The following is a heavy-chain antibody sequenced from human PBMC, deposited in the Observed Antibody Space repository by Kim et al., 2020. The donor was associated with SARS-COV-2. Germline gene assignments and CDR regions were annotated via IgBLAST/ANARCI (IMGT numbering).Heavy chain of an antibody. J-gene: IGHJ4*01. V-gene: IGHV3-23*01. CDR1: GFTFSDYA. Sequence: GGSLRLSCAASGFTFSDYAMSWVRQAPGKGLEWVSAISGSSISTYYADSVKGRFTISSDNSKTTVYLQMSSLRADDTAVYYCAKDKEGETFHFDCLG. D-gene: IGHD3-16*01. CDR2: ISGSSIST. CDR3: AKDKEGETFHFDC.